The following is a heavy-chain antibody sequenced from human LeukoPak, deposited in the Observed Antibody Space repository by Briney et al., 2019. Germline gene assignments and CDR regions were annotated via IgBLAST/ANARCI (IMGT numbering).Heavy chain of an antibody. CDR3: ARNRETYYYYMDV. CDR2: IYHSGST. J-gene: IGHJ6*03. Sequence: GVLRLSCAASGFTFSSYEMNWVRQAPGKGLEWIGEIYHSGSTNYNSSLKSRVTISVDKSKNQFFLKLSSVTAADTAVYFCARNRETYYYYMDVWGKGTTVTVSS. CDR1: GFTFSSYEM. D-gene: IGHD5-24*01. V-gene: IGHV4-4*01.